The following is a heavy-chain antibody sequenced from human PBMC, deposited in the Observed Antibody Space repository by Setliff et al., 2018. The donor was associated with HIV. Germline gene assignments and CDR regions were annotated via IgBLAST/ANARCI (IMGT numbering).Heavy chain of an antibody. CDR2: IYYSGAT. Sequence: PSETLSLTCAVSGGSISSRSHYWGWVRLSPGKGLEWIGSIYYSGATYYNPSLKSRVIISVDTSKNLFSLNLSSVRASDTAVYYCARGPVNWFYLDVWGKGTTVTVSS. J-gene: IGHJ6*03. CDR3: ARGPVNWFYLDV. D-gene: IGHD3-10*01. CDR1: GGSISSRSHY. V-gene: IGHV4-39*01.